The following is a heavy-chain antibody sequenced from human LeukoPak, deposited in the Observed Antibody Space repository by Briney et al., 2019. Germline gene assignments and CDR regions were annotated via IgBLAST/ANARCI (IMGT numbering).Heavy chain of an antibody. CDR1: AYSISTGYF. Sequence: SETLSLTCAVSAYSISTGYFWGWIRQSPGQGLEWIGSIFHTGSTSYNPSFKSRVTLSVDTSKNEFSLKLTSVTATDTAIYYCASPRGTYIDYWGQGTPVTVSS. V-gene: IGHV4-38-2*01. D-gene: IGHD3-16*01. CDR3: ASPRGTYIDY. CDR2: IFHTGST. J-gene: IGHJ4*02.